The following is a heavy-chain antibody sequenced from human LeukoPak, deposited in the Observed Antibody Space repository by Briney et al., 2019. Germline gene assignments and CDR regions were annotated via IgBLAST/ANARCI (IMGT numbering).Heavy chain of an antibody. J-gene: IGHJ4*02. D-gene: IGHD6-19*01. CDR1: GGSFSGYY. Sequence: SETLSLTCAVYGGSFSGYYWSWIRQPPGKGLEWIGEINHSGSTNYNPPLKSRVTISVDTSKNQFSLKLSSVTAADTAVYYCARGRSIAVAGTVDYWGQGTLVTVSS. CDR3: ARGRSIAVAGTVDY. CDR2: INHSGST. V-gene: IGHV4-34*01.